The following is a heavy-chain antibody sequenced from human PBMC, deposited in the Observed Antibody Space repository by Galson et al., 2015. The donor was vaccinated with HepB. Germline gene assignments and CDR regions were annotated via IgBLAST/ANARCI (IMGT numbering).Heavy chain of an antibody. CDR2: IYWDDDK. Sequence: PALVKPTQTLTLTCTFSGFSLSTSGVGVGWIRQPPGKALEWLALIYWDDDKRYSPSLKSRLTITKDTSKNQVVLTMTNMDPVDTATYYCAHTEHIVVVTAIRGPLDYWGQGTLVTVSS. CDR3: AHTEHIVVVTAIRGPLDY. V-gene: IGHV2-5*02. J-gene: IGHJ4*02. D-gene: IGHD2-21*02. CDR1: GFSLSTSGVG.